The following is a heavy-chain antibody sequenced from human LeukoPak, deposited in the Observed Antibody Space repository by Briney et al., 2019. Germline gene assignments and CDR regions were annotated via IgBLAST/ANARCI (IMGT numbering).Heavy chain of an antibody. CDR2: ISGSGGNT. V-gene: IGHV3-23*01. J-gene: IGHJ6*03. CDR3: AKGYGWEASYYYYYMDV. D-gene: IGHD1-26*01. CDR1: CA. Sequence: CAMSWVRQAPGKGLEWVSDISGSGGNTYYAHSVNGRFTISRDNSKNTLYLQMNSLRAEDTAVYYCAKGYGWEASYYYYYMDVWGKGTTVTISS.